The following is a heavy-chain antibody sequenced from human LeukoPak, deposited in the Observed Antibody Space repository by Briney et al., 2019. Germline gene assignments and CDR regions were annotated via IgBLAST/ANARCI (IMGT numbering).Heavy chain of an antibody. CDR1: GGSFSGYY. CDR3: ARGPVDVGDTEGFDY. Sequence: PSETLSLTCAVYGGSFSGYYWSWIRQPPGKGLEWIGEINHSGSTNYNPSLKSRVTISVDTSKNQFSLKLSSVTAADTAVYYCARGPVDVGDTEGFDYWGQGTLVTVSS. D-gene: IGHD1-26*01. CDR2: INHSGST. V-gene: IGHV4-34*01. J-gene: IGHJ4*02.